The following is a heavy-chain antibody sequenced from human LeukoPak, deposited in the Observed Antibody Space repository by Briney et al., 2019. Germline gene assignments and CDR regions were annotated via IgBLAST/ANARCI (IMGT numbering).Heavy chain of an antibody. CDR2: IIPILGIA. D-gene: IGHD5-12*01. J-gene: IGHJ4*02. CDR1: GGTFSSYA. V-gene: IGHV1-69*04. CDR3: ARDQTGGYSGYSPDY. Sequence: SVKVSCKASGGTFSSYAISWVRQAPGQGLEWMGRIIPILGIANYAQKFQGRVTITADKSTSTAYVKLSSLRSEDTAVYYCARDQTGGYSGYSPDYWGQGTLVTVSS.